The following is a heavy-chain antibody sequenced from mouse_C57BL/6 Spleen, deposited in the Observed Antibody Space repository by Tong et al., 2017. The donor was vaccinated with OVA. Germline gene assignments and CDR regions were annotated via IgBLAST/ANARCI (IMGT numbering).Heavy chain of an antibody. CDR2: INPYNDGT. Sequence: EVQLQESGPELVKPGASVKMSCKASGYTFTSYVMHWVKQKPGQGLEWIGYINPYNDGTKYNEKFKGKATLTSDKSSSTAYMELSSLTSEDSAVYYCARRETLYYFDYWGQGTTLTVSS. CDR1: GYTFTSYV. CDR3: ARRETLYYFDY. J-gene: IGHJ2*01. V-gene: IGHV1-14*01.